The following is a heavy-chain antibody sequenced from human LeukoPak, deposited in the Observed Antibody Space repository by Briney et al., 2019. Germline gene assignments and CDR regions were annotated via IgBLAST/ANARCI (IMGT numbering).Heavy chain of an antibody. J-gene: IGHJ4*02. CDR1: GGSISSYY. D-gene: IGHD3-10*01. Sequence: SETLSLTCTFSGGSISSYYWSWIRQPAGKGLEWIGRIHTSGSTNYSPSLKSRVTMSVDTSKNQFSLKLSSVTDADTAVYYCARDRYYYGSGSYYFDYWGQGTLVTVSS. CDR3: ARDRYYYGSGSYYFDY. V-gene: IGHV4-4*07. CDR2: IHTSGST.